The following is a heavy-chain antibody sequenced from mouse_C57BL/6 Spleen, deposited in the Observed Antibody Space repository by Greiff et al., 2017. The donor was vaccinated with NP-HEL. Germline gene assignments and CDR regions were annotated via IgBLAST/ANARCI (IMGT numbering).Heavy chain of an antibody. D-gene: IGHD2-2*01. Sequence: QVQLQQSGAELARPGASVKMSCKASGYTFTSYTMHWVNQRPGQGLEWIGYINPSSGYTKYNQKFKDKATLTADKSSSTAYMQLSSLTSEDSAVYYCARYGYDGDYAMDYWGQGTSVTVSS. CDR3: ARYGYDGDYAMDY. V-gene: IGHV1-4*01. J-gene: IGHJ4*01. CDR2: INPSSGYT. CDR1: GYTFTSYT.